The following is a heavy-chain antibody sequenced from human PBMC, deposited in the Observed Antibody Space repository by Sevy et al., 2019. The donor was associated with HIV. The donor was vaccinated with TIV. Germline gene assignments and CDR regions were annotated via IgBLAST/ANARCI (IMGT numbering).Heavy chain of an antibody. CDR1: GDTFSTYG. CDR2: IIPIFGTP. Sequence: ASVKVSCKASGDTFSTYGLSWVRQAPGQGLEWMGGIIPIFGTPNYAHKFQGRVTITADESASTAYMELSSLRSEDTALYYCAGEGGVATTGDHDAFDIWGHGTLVTVSS. CDR3: AGEGGVATTGDHDAFDI. J-gene: IGHJ3*02. V-gene: IGHV1-69*13. D-gene: IGHD7-27*01.